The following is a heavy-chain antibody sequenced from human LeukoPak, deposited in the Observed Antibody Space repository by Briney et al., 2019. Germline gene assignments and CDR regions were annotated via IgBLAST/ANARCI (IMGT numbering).Heavy chain of an antibody. D-gene: IGHD3-16*01. V-gene: IGHV4-59*01. Sequence: PSETLSLTCTVSGGSISTYYWNWIRQPPGKGLEWIGYIYYSGSTNYNPSLKSRVTISVDTSKNQFSLKLNSVTAADTAVYYCARRGDGYYDYWGQGTLVTVSS. CDR3: ARRGDGYYDY. J-gene: IGHJ4*02. CDR1: GGSISTYY. CDR2: IYYSGST.